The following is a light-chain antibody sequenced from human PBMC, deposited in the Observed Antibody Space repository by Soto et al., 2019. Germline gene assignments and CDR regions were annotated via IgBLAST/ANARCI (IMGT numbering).Light chain of an antibody. V-gene: IGLV2-8*01. CDR2: EVY. CDR3: SSSAGTKNMV. Sequence: QSALTQPPSASGSPGQSVTISCTGTSSDVGASNYVSWYQQHPGKAPKLLISEVYKRPSGVPDRFSGSKSGNTASLTVSGLQAEDEADYFCSSSAGTKNMVFGGGTKLTVL. CDR1: SSDVGASNY. J-gene: IGLJ2*01.